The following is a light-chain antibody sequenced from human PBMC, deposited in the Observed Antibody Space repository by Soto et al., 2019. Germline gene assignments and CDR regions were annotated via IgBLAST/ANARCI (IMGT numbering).Light chain of an antibody. CDR1: SSNIGAGYD. CDR2: GNS. Sequence: QSVLTQPPSVSGAPGQRVTISCTGSSSNIGAGYDVHWYQQLPGTAPKLLIYGNSNRPSGVPDRFSGSKSGTSASLAITWLQAEDEADYYSQSYDSSLSGLYVFGTGTKVTV. CDR3: QSYDSSLSGLYV. J-gene: IGLJ1*01. V-gene: IGLV1-40*01.